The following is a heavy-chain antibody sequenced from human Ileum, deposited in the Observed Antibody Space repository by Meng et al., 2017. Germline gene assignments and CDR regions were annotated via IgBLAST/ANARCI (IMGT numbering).Heavy chain of an antibody. V-gene: IGHV4-4*02. CDR2: IYESGTT. CDR1: GDSIRNGNW. J-gene: IGHJ4*02. CDR3: ARVSYNKGSPKFDS. Sequence: VKLAGPGPGMAKPSGALSLSCAVSGDSIRNGNWWSCVRQPPGKGLEWIGEIYESGTTNYNPSLKSRVTISVDKSKNEFSLKLSSVTAADTALYYCARVSYNKGSPKFDSWGQGTLVTVSS. D-gene: IGHD1-14*01.